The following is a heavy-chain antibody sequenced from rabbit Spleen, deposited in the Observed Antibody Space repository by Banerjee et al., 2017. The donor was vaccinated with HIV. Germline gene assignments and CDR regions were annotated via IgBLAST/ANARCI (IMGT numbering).Heavy chain of an antibody. J-gene: IGHJ4*01. CDR2: IYGGVIGST. V-gene: IGHV1S45*01. CDR3: ARGSAAMTLVITGFYFNL. D-gene: IGHD2-1*01. Sequence: QEQLEESGGGLVKPGASLTLTCKASGFSLSTDYYMCWVRQAPGKGLESIACIYGGVIGSTYYATWAKGRFTISKSSSTTVTLQMTSLTAADTATYFCARGSAAMTLVITGFYFNLWGQGTLVTVS. CDR1: GFSLSTDYY.